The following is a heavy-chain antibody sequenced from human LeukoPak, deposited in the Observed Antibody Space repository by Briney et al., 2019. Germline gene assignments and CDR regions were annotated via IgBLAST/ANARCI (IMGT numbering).Heavy chain of an antibody. D-gene: IGHD6-19*01. CDR1: GFTFSNAW. V-gene: IGHV3-15*01. CDR3: TTLPVAANNFDY. CDR2: VKTNTDGGTT. Sequence: GGSLRLSCAASGFTFSNAWMSWVRQAPGKGLEWVGRVKTNTDGGTTDYAAPVKGRFTISRDDSKNTLYLQMNSLKTEDTAVYYCTTLPVAANNFDYWGQGILVTVSS. J-gene: IGHJ4*02.